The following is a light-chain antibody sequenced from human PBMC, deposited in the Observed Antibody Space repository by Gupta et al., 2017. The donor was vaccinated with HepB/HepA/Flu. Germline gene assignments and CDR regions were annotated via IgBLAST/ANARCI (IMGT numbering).Light chain of an antibody. J-gene: IGKJ2*01. CDR2: LGS. CDR1: QSLLHSNGYNY. CDR3: MQALQTPNT. V-gene: IGKV2-28*01. Sequence: DLVMTQSPLSLPVTPGEPASISCRSSQSLLHSNGYNYLDWYLQKPGQSPQLLIYLGSNRASGVPDRFSGSGSGTDCTLKISRVEAEDVGVYYCMQALQTPNTFGQGTKLEIK.